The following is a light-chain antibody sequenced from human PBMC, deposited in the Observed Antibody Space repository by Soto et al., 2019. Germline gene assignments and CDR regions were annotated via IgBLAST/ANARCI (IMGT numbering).Light chain of an antibody. V-gene: IGKV1-5*03. CDR1: QSISSW. Sequence: DIQMTQSPSTLSASVGDRVTITCRASQSISSWLAWYQQKPGKAPKLLIYRASNLESGVPSRFTGSGSGTEFTLTISSLQPDDFATYYCQQYKSSILTFGPGTKWISN. CDR2: RAS. CDR3: QQYKSSILT. J-gene: IGKJ3*01.